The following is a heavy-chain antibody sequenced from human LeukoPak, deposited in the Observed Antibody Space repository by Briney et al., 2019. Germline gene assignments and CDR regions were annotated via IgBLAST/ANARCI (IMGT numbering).Heavy chain of an antibody. CDR3: ARGQQLAPFDP. Sequence: SETLSLTCAVSGGSISSGGYSWSWIRQPPGKGLEWIGYIYHSGSTYYNPSLKSRVTISVDRSKNQFSLKLSSVTAADTAVYYCARGQQLAPFDPWDQGTLVTVSS. D-gene: IGHD6-13*01. CDR2: IYHSGST. J-gene: IGHJ5*02. V-gene: IGHV4-30-2*01. CDR1: GGSISSGGYS.